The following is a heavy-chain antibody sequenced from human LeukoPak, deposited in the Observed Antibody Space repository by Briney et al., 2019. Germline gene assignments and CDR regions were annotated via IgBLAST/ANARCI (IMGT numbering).Heavy chain of an antibody. J-gene: IGHJ4*02. V-gene: IGHV3-23*01. CDR3: AKRGAYEAMAAFDC. CDR1: GFTFKNYA. D-gene: IGHD5-18*01. CDR2: ITPGGSDT. Sequence: GGSPRLSCAASGFTFKNYAMSWVRQAPGKGLEWVSAITPGGSDTYYADSVRGRFIISRDNSKNTLYLQMSSLRAEDSAVYYCAKRGAYEAMAAFDCWGQGTLVTVSS.